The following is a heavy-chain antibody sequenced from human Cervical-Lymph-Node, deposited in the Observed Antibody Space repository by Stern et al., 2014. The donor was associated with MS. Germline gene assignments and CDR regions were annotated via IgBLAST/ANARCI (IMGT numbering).Heavy chain of an antibody. CDR3: ARLYYDFWSGYHYYYYYGMDV. J-gene: IGHJ6*02. CDR2: IYTSGST. CDR1: GGSISSGSYY. Sequence: QVQLVESGPGLVKPSQTLSLTCTVSGGSISSGSYYWSWIRQPAGKGLEXIGRIYTSGSTNYNPPLKSRVTISVDTTKNQFSRKLSSVTAADTAVYYCARLYYDFWSGYHYYYYYGMDVWGQGTTVTVSS. D-gene: IGHD3-3*01. V-gene: IGHV4-61*02.